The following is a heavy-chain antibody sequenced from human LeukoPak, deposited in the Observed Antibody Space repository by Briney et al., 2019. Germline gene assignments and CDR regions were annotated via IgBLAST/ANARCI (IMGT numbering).Heavy chain of an antibody. CDR2: VSSSSSTI. J-gene: IGHJ5*02. CDR1: GFTFSSYS. CDR3: ARGTDIVVVPAAIPENWFDP. Sequence: GGSLRLSCAASGFTFSSYSMNWVRQAPGKGLEWVSYVSSSSSTIYYADSVKGRFTISRDNAKNSLYLQMNSLRAEDTAVYYCARGTDIVVVPAAIPENWFDPWGQGTLVTVSS. V-gene: IGHV3-48*01. D-gene: IGHD2-2*02.